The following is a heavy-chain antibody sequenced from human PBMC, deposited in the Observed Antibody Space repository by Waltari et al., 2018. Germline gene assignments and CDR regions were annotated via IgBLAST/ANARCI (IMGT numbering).Heavy chain of an antibody. CDR3: ARGSSSGWYGYFDY. D-gene: IGHD6-13*01. V-gene: IGHV4-59*01. CDR2: TSDTGST. Sequence: QVQLQESGPGLVKPSETLSLTCTFSGGSIKTYSWSWIRQPPGKGLEWIGYTSDTGSTNYNPSLKSRVTISVDTSKNQFSLKLSSVTAADTAVYYCARGSSSGWYGYFDYWGQGTRVTVSS. J-gene: IGHJ4*02. CDR1: GGSIKTYS.